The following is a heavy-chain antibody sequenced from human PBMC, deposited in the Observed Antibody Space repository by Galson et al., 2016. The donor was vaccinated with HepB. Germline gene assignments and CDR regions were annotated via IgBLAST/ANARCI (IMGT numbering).Heavy chain of an antibody. V-gene: IGHV1-46*01. CDR1: GYSFITKY. Sequence: SVKVSCKAPGYSFITKYLHWVRQAPGQGPEWMGLVNPSSGSTTYAQKFKGRLAMTSDTSTSTVYMELRSLRSEDAAVYFCVRGGDGYTYSYFDYWGQGTLVSVSS. D-gene: IGHD5-24*01. J-gene: IGHJ4*02. CDR2: VNPSSGST. CDR3: VRGGDGYTYSYFDY.